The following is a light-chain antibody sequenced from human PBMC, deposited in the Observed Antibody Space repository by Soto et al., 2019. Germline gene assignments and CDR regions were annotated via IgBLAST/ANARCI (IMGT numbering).Light chain of an antibody. Sequence: EIVMTQSAATLSWSPGERATLSCRASETIRNLLAWYQQKPGQAPRLLIYDASNRATGIPARFSGSGSGTDFTLTISSLEPEDFAVYYCQRRSDWPPITFGQGTRLEI. CDR2: DAS. V-gene: IGKV3-11*01. J-gene: IGKJ5*01. CDR1: ETIRNL. CDR3: QRRSDWPPIT.